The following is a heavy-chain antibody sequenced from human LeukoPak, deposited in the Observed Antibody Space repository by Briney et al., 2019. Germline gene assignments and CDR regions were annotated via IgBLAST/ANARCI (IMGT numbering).Heavy chain of an antibody. D-gene: IGHD2-21*01. CDR3: ARDGGGD. J-gene: IGHJ4*02. Sequence: GGSLRLSCAASGFTFSSYAMSWVRQAPGKGLEWVANIKQDGSEKYYVDSVKGRFTISRDNAKNSLYLQMNSLRAEDTAVYYCARDGGGDWGQGTLVTVSS. CDR2: IKQDGSEK. V-gene: IGHV3-7*01. CDR1: GFTFSSYA.